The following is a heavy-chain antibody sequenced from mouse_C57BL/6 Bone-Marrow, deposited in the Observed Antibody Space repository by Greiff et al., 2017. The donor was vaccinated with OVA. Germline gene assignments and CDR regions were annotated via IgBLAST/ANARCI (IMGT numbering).Heavy chain of an antibody. J-gene: IGHJ1*03. V-gene: IGHV14-2*01. Sequence: EVQLQQSGAELVKPGASVKLSCTASGFNIKDYYMHWVKQRPEQGLEWIGRIDPEDGDTKYAPKFQGKATLTADTSSNTAYLQHSSLTSEDTAVYYCARYPSHYGSSFWYFDGWGTGTTVTVSS. CDR3: ARYPSHYGSSFWYFDG. D-gene: IGHD1-1*01. CDR2: IDPEDGDT. CDR1: GFNIKDYY.